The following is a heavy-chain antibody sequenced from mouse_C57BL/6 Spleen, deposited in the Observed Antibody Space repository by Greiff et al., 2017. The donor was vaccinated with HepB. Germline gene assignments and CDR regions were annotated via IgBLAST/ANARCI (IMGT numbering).Heavy chain of an antibody. V-gene: IGHV1-15*01. D-gene: IGHD2-3*01. CDR1: GSTFTDYE. CDR3: TREGAMVTPFAY. CDR2: IDPETGGT. J-gene: IGHJ3*01. Sequence: VQLQQSGAELVRPGASVTLSCKASGSTFTDYEMHWVKQTPVHGLEWIGAIDPETGGTAYNQKFKGKAILTADKSSSTAYMELRSLTSEDSAVYYCTREGAMVTPFAYWGQGTLVTVSA.